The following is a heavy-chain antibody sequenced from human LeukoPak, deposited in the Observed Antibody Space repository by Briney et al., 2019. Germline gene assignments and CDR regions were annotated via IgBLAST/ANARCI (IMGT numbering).Heavy chain of an antibody. Sequence: GGSLRLFCAASGFTFSSYGMQWVRQAPGKGLEGVAVISYDGSNKYYADSVKGRFTTSRDNSTNTLYLQMNSLRAEDTAVYYCAKGLTAMVLVIDYWGQGTLVTVSS. CDR1: GFTFSSYG. J-gene: IGHJ4*02. V-gene: IGHV3-30*18. D-gene: IGHD5-18*01. CDR2: ISYDGSNK. CDR3: AKGLTAMVLVIDY.